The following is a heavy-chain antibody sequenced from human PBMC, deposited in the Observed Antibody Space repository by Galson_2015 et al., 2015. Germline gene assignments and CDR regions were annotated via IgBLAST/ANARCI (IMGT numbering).Heavy chain of an antibody. J-gene: IGHJ3*02. CDR2: ISSSGSTI. Sequence: SLRLSCAASGFTFSDYYMSWIRQAPGKGLEWVSYISSSGSTIYYADSVKGRFTISRDNAKNSLYLQMNSLRAEDTAVYYCARDWEYSGYVMGYAFDIWGQGTMVTVSS. D-gene: IGHD5-12*01. CDR3: ARDWEYSGYVMGYAFDI. CDR1: GFTFSDYY. V-gene: IGHV3-11*01.